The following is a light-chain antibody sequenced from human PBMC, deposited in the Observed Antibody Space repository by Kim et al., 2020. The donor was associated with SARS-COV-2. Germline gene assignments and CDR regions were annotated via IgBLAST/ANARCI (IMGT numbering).Light chain of an antibody. V-gene: IGKV3-20*01. CDR2: GAS. CDR3: QQYGSSPWT. J-gene: IGKJ1*01. CDR1: QSVSSSY. Sequence: PGERATLACRASQSVSSSYLAWYQQKPSQAPRLLIYGASSRATGIPDRFSGSGSGTDFTLTISRLEPEDFAVYYCQQYGSSPWTFGQGTKVDIK.